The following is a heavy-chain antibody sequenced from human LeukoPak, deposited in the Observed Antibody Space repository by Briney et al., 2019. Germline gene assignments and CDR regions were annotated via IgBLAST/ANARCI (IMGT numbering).Heavy chain of an antibody. CDR2: IYYSGST. Sequence: SETLSLTCTVSGGSISSYYWSWIRQPPGKGLEWIGYIYYSGSTNYNPSLKSRVTISVDTSKNQFSLKLSSVTAADTAVYYCARVKRKHWDGKGATRYSSSWSFDYWGQGTLVTVSS. CDR1: GGSISSYY. V-gene: IGHV4-59*01. J-gene: IGHJ4*02. D-gene: IGHD6-13*01. CDR3: ARVKRKHWDGKGATRYSSSWSFDY.